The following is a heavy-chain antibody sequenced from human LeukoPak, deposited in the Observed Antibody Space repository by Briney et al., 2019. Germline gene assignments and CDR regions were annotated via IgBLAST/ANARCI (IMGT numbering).Heavy chain of an antibody. Sequence: SETLSLTCAVSGYSISSGYYWGWIRQPPGKGLEWIGSIYHSGSTYYNPSLKSRVTISVDTSKNQFSLKLSSVTAADTAVYYCARRMATPARKSPFDYWGQGTLVTVSS. J-gene: IGHJ4*02. CDR1: GYSISSGYY. CDR2: IYHSGST. D-gene: IGHD5-24*01. CDR3: ARRMATPARKSPFDY. V-gene: IGHV4-38-2*01.